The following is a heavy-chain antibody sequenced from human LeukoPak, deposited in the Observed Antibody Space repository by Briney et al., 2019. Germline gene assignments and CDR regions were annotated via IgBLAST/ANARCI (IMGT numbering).Heavy chain of an antibody. CDR2: IKKDGSVK. J-gene: IGHJ4*02. CDR1: GFTFSSYW. CDR3: ARDLSGVTGYTYGRGIDY. V-gene: IGHV3-7*01. Sequence: GGSLRLSCAASGFTFSSYWMSWVPHAPGKGVEWVANIKKDGSVKYYVDSVKGRFTISRDNAKTSLYLQMNSLRAEDTAVYYCARDLSGVTGYTYGRGIDYWGQGTLVTVSS. D-gene: IGHD5-18*01.